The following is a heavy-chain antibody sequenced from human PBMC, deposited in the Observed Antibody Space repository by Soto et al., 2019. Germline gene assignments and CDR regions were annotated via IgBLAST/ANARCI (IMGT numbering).Heavy chain of an antibody. CDR3: VRDLDGSGSYYTDY. Sequence: ASVKVSCKASGYMFISYGINWVRQAPGQGLEWMGWISAYNGNIKYAQNLQGRVTMTTDTSTSTAYMEMRSLRSDDTAVYYCVRDLDGSGSYYTDYWGPGTPVT. CDR2: ISAYNGNI. V-gene: IGHV1-18*01. CDR1: GYMFISYG. D-gene: IGHD3-10*01. J-gene: IGHJ4*02.